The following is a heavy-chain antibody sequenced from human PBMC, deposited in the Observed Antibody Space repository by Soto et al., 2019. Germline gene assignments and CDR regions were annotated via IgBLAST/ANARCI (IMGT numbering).Heavy chain of an antibody. CDR3: ARIRVGATPHYGMDV. CDR1: GFSLSTSGMC. Sequence: SGPTLVNPTQTLTLTCTFSGFSLSTSGMCVSWIRQPPGKALEWLARIDWDDDKYYSTSLKTRLTISKDTSKNQVVLTMTNMDPVDTATYYCARIRVGATPHYGMDVWGQGTTVTVSS. CDR2: IDWDDDK. V-gene: IGHV2-70*11. D-gene: IGHD1-26*01. J-gene: IGHJ6*02.